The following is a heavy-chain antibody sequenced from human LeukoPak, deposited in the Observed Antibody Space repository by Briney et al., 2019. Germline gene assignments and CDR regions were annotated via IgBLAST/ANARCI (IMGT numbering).Heavy chain of an antibody. CDR3: AKDNIHCSSTSCYSGYYAMDV. V-gene: IGHV3-30*18. CDR1: GFIFSTYG. J-gene: IGHJ6*04. CDR2: ISYDGSNK. Sequence: GGSLRLSCAGSGFIFSTYGMHWVRQAPGKGVEWVTFISYDGSNKYNVDSVKGRFTISRDNSKSMLYLQMDSLRAEDTAVYYCAKDNIHCSSTSCYSGYYAMDVWGKGTTVTVSS. D-gene: IGHD2-2*01.